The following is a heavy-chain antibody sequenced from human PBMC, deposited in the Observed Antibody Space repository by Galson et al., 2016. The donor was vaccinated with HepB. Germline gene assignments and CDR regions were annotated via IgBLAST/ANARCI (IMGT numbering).Heavy chain of an antibody. Sequence: SVKVSCKASGYTFTTYAMYWVRQAPGQRLEWMGWINAANGDTKYSQKLQGRGTITWDTSANTAYMELSSLRAEDTAVYYCAKGVAGKGFDYWGQGTLVTVSS. D-gene: IGHD6-19*01. CDR2: INAANGDT. CDR3: AKGVAGKGFDY. V-gene: IGHV1-3*01. CDR1: GYTFTTYA. J-gene: IGHJ4*02.